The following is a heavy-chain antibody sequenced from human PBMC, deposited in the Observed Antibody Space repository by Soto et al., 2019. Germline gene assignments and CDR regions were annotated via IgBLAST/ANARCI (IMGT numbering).Heavy chain of an antibody. J-gene: IGHJ5*02. CDR1: GYIFPDYG. CDR2: IRPHNGAT. V-gene: IGHV1-18*01. D-gene: IGHD1-1*01. CDR3: ARDPGGATGFDP. Sequence: QVQLVQSGAEVQKPGASVKVSCKASGYIFPDYGLSWVRQVPGQGLEWMGWIRPHNGATNYAQKYKGRVTMTTDTSTSTADMELRSVRSDDTAVYYWARDPGGATGFDPWGQVTLVTVSS.